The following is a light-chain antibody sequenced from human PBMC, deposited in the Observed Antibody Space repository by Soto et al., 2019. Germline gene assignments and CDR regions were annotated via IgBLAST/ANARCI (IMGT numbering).Light chain of an antibody. CDR2: GAS. Sequence: EIVLTQSPATFSASPGERATLSCRASQSVSSNLAWYQQKPGQAPGLLIYGASTRATGIPARFSGSGSGTEFTLTISSLQSEDFAVYYCQQYNNWPPWTFGQGTKVEIK. CDR3: QQYNNWPPWT. J-gene: IGKJ1*01. CDR1: QSVSSN. V-gene: IGKV3-15*01.